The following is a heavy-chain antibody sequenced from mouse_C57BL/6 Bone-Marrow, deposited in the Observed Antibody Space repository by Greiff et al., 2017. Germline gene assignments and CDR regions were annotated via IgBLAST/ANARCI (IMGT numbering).Heavy chain of an antibody. CDR3: ARDYYGSSYDY. CDR2: IDPSDGYT. V-gene: IGHV1-50*01. CDR1: GYTFTSYW. D-gene: IGHD1-1*01. J-gene: IGHJ2*01. Sequence: QVQLQQPGAELVKPGASVKLSCKASGYTFTSYWMQWVKQRPGQGLEWIGEIDPSDGYTNSNQKFKGKATLTVDTSSSTAYMQLSSLTSEDSAFYYCARDYYGSSYDYWGQGTTLTVSS.